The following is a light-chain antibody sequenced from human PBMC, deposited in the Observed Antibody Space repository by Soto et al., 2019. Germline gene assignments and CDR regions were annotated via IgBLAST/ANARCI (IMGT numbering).Light chain of an antibody. CDR3: QQYEDIPLT. J-gene: IGKJ5*01. CDR2: DAS. CDR1: QAISNY. V-gene: IGKV1-33*01. Sequence: DIEMTQSPSSLSASVGDRVTITCQASQAISNYLNWYQQKTGRAPKLLIYDASSLESGVSSRFSGSGSGTHFTFTISSLQPDDIATYYCQQYEDIPLTFGQGTRLDIK.